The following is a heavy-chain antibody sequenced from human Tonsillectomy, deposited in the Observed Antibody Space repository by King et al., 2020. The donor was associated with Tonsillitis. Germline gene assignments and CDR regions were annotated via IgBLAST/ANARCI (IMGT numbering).Heavy chain of an antibody. CDR2: ISSRGSTI. J-gene: IGHJ6*03. D-gene: IGHD3-10*01. CDR3: ARVGLSWFGELLPYYYNYMGV. CDR1: GFTFSYYY. Sequence: VQLVESGGGLVKPGGALRLSCVASGFTFSYYYMSWIRRAPGKGLEWLSNISSRGSTIDYAGSVKGRFTIFRDNAKYSLDLQMNSLRAEDTAVYYCARVGLSWFGELLPYYYNYMGVWGEGTTVTVSS. V-gene: IGHV3-11*01.